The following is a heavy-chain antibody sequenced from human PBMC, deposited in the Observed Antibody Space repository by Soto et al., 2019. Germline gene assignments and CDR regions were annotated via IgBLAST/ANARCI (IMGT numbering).Heavy chain of an antibody. D-gene: IGHD2-2*01. V-gene: IGHV3-23*01. CDR2: ISGSGGST. J-gene: IGHJ4*02. CDR1: GFTFXSYA. CDR3: AKDVGYCSSTSCPSFDY. Sequence: GGSLRLSCAASGFTFXSYAMSWVRQAPGKGLEWVSAISGSGGSTYYADSVKGRFTISRDNSKNTLYLQMNSLRAEDTAVYYCAKDVGYCSSTSCPSFDYWGQGTLVTVSP.